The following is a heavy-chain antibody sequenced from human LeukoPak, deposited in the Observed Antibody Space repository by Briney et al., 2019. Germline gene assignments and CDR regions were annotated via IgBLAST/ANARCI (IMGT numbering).Heavy chain of an antibody. V-gene: IGHV3-30*14. J-gene: IGHJ4*02. D-gene: IGHD1-26*01. CDR3: ASSIVGATKTDY. CDR1: GFTFSSYA. Sequence: RRSLRLSCAASGFTFSSYAMHWVRQAPGKGLKWVAVISYDGSNKYYADFVKGRFTISRDNSKNTLYLQMNSLRAEDTAVYYCASSIVGATKTDYWGQGTLVTVSS. CDR2: ISYDGSNK.